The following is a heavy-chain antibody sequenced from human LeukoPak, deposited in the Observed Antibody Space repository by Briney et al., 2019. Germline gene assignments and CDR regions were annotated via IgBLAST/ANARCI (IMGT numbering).Heavy chain of an antibody. Sequence: PGRSLRLSCAASGFTFSSYGMHWVRQAPGKVLECVAVIWYDGSNKYYADSVKGRFTISRDNSKNTLYLQMNSLRAEDTAVYYCARDGSPYYYDSSGYYYVNYFDYWGQGTLVTVSS. CDR1: GFTFSSYG. D-gene: IGHD3-22*01. J-gene: IGHJ4*02. V-gene: IGHV3-33*01. CDR2: IWYDGSNK. CDR3: ARDGSPYYYDSSGYYYVNYFDY.